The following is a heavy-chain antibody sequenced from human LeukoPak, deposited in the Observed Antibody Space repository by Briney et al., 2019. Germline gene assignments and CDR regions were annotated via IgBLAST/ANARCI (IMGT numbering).Heavy chain of an antibody. CDR2: ISWNSGSI. V-gene: IGHV3-9*01. D-gene: IGHD3-22*01. CDR3: AKDLNYYDSSLFDY. J-gene: IGHJ4*02. Sequence: PGGSLRLSCAASGFTFDDYAMHWVRQAPGKGLEWVSGISWNSGSIGYADSVKGRFTISRDNAKNSLYLQMNSLRAEDTALYYCAKDLNYYDSSLFDYWGQGTLVTVSS. CDR1: GFTFDDYA.